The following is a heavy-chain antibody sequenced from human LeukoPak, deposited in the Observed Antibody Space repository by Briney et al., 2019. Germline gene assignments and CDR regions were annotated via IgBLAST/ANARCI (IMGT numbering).Heavy chain of an antibody. D-gene: IGHD4-17*01. Sequence: GGSLRLSCAPSGFTYSSYWLRGVPEAPGKGLECGANIKHDGSDKYYVDSVKGRFTISRDNAKNSLYLQMNSLRVEDTAIYYCVNDYARQRGYWGQGTLVTVSS. CDR1: GFTYSSYW. V-gene: IGHV3-7*01. J-gene: IGHJ4*02. CDR3: VNDYARQRGY. CDR2: IKHDGSDK.